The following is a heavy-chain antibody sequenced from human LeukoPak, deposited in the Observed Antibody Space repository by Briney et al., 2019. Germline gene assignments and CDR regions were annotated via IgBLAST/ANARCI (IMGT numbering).Heavy chain of an antibody. CDR1: GFTFTNHW. CDR2: INQAGSQI. Sequence: GGSLRLSCVASGFTFTNHWMSWVRQAPGKGLEWVANINQAGSQIYYVDSVKGRFTISRDNAKNSLHLQMNSLSAEDTALYYCARVPTAGRGFDCWGQGTLVTVSS. D-gene: IGHD6-13*01. V-gene: IGHV3-7*03. J-gene: IGHJ4*02. CDR3: ARVPTAGRGFDC.